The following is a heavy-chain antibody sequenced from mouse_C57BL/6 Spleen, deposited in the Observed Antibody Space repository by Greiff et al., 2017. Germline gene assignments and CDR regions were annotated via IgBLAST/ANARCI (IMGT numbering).Heavy chain of an antibody. Sequence: EVQVVESEGGLVQPGSSMKLSCTASGFTFSDYYMAWVRQVPEKGLEWVANINYDGSSTYYLDSLKSRFIISRDNAKNILYLQMSSLKSEDTATYYCARAYDGYYDWYFDVWGTGTTVTVSS. D-gene: IGHD2-3*01. J-gene: IGHJ1*03. CDR3: ARAYDGYYDWYFDV. V-gene: IGHV5-16*01. CDR1: GFTFSDYY. CDR2: INYDGSST.